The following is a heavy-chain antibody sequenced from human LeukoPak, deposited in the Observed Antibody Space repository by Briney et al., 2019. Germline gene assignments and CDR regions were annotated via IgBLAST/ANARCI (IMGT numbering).Heavy chain of an antibody. CDR3: ARDRGGSDWNFHFDY. Sequence: PSETLSLTCTVSGGSISGGGYSWSWIRQPPGKGLEWIGYIYYSGTTYYNPSLKSRVTISVDTSKNQFSLKLSSVTAADTAVYCARDRGGSDWNFHFDYWGQGTLVTVSS. J-gene: IGHJ4*02. CDR2: IYYSGTT. V-gene: IGHV4-30-4*07. D-gene: IGHD1-7*01. CDR1: GGSISGGGYS.